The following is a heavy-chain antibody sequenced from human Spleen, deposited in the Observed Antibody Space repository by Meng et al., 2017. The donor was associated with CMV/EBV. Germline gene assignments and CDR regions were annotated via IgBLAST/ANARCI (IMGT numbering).Heavy chain of an antibody. CDR1: GFTFDDYA. CDR3: AKSSGYQWGGGLFDC. Sequence: GGSLRLSCAASGFTFDDYAMHWVRQGPGKGLEWVSGISWNSGSIGYADSVKGRFTISRDNAEKSLYLQMNSLRAEDMAFYYCAKSSGYQWGGGLFDCWGQGTLVTVSS. D-gene: IGHD5-12*01. J-gene: IGHJ4*02. V-gene: IGHV3-9*03. CDR2: ISWNSGSI.